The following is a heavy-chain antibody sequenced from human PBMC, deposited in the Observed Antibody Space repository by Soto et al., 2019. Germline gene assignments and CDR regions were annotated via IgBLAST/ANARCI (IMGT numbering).Heavy chain of an antibody. Sequence: HVQLHQSGPRLVKPSQTLSLECSVIGGSVNTGDNYWSWVRQSPGRGLEWIGYIYHTGNTFYNPALENRVTMSVDASKNQVSLPLTSVTAADTAVYFCAREPLDGMDVWGQGTNVTVSS. CDR2: IYHTGNT. CDR1: GGSVNTGDNY. CDR3: AREPLDGMDV. V-gene: IGHV4-30-4*01. J-gene: IGHJ6*02.